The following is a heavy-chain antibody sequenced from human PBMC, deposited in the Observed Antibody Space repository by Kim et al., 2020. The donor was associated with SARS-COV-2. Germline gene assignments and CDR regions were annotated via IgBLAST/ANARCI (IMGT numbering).Heavy chain of an antibody. J-gene: IGHJ4*02. CDR1: GFTFSSYS. CDR2: ISSSGSYI. Sequence: GGSLRLSCAASGFTFSSYSMNWVRQAPGKGLEWISSISSSGSYIYYADSMKGRFTISRDNARASLYLQMNSLRAEDTAVYYCARVLTSGWSYFDYWGQGTLGTVSS. CDR3: ARVLTSGWSYFDY. V-gene: IGHV3-21*01. D-gene: IGHD6-19*01.